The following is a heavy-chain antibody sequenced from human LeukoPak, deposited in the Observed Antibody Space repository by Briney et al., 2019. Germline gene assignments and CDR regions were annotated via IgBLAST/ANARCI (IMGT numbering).Heavy chain of an antibody. Sequence: PGGSLRLSCAASGFTFSSYEMDWVRQAPGKGLEWVSYISSSGSTIYYADSVKGRLTISRDNAKNLLYLQMNSLRAEDTAVYYCARRLGYCSSTSCHNWFDPWGQGTLVTVSS. CDR1: GFTFSSYE. J-gene: IGHJ5*02. V-gene: IGHV3-48*03. D-gene: IGHD2-2*01. CDR2: ISSSGSTI. CDR3: ARRLGYCSSTSCHNWFDP.